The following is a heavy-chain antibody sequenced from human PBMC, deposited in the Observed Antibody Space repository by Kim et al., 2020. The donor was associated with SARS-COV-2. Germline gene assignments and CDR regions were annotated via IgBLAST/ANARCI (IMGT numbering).Heavy chain of an antibody. CDR2: ISSSSSYI. D-gene: IGHD3-22*01. J-gene: IGHJ6*03. V-gene: IGHV3-21*01. Sequence: GGSLRLSCAASGFTFSSYSMNWVRQAPGKGLEWVSSISSSSSYIYYADSVKGRFTISRDNAKNSLYLQMNSLRAEDTAVYYCARDQNYYDSSGYLYYYYMDVWGKGTTVTVSS. CDR1: GFTFSSYS. CDR3: ARDQNYYDSSGYLYYYYMDV.